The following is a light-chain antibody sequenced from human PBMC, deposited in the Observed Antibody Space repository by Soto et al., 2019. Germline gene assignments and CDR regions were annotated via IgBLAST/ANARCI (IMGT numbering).Light chain of an antibody. Sequence: DIQMTQSPSTLSASVGDTVTITCRASQSIDSWLAWYQQKPGKAPKFLIYDASTLESGVPSRFSGSGSGTEFTLTIDSLQPDDFATYYCQQYGSYSRTFGQETKVEIK. CDR1: QSIDSW. J-gene: IGKJ1*01. V-gene: IGKV1-5*01. CDR3: QQYGSYSRT. CDR2: DAS.